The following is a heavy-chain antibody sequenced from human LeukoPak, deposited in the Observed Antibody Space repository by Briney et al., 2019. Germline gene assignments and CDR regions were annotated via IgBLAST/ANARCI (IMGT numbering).Heavy chain of an antibody. CDR1: GFTFSSYS. CDR3: ARDRGIAVAGTGNSFDY. J-gene: IGHJ4*02. V-gene: IGHV3-21*01. CDR2: ISSSSSYI. Sequence: GGSPRLSCAASGFTFSSYSMNWVRQAPGKGLEWVSSISSSSSYIYYTESVKGRFTISRDNAKNSLYLQMNSLRAEDTAVYYCARDRGIAVAGTGNSFDYWGQGTLVTVSS. D-gene: IGHD6-19*01.